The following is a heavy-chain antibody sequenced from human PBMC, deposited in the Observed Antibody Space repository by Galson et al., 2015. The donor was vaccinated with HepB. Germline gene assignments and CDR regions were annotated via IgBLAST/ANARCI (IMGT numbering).Heavy chain of an antibody. J-gene: IGHJ4*02. CDR1: GFTFSDYY. D-gene: IGHD3-16*02. V-gene: IGHV3-7*03. CDR2: IKQDGSEK. CDR3: ARDRLRLGELSLS. Sequence: SLRLSCAASGFTFSDYYMSWIRQAPGKGLEWVANIKQDGSEKYYVDSVKGRFTISRDNAKNSLYLQMNSLRAEDTAVYYCARDRLRLGELSLSWGQGTLVTVSS.